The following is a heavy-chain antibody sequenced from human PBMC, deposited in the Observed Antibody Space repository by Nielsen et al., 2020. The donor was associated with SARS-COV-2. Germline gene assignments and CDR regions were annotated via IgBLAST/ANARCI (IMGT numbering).Heavy chain of an antibody. V-gene: IGHV1-24*01. CDR3: ARDDLGSGWYRPVLYY. D-gene: IGHD6-19*01. Sequence: ASVKVSCKVSGYTLTELSMHWVRQAPGKGLEWMGGFDPEDGETIYAQKFQGRVTITADESTNTAYMQLSRLRSDDTAVYYCARDDLGSGWYRPVLYYWGQGTLVTVSS. J-gene: IGHJ4*02. CDR1: GYTLTELS. CDR2: FDPEDGET.